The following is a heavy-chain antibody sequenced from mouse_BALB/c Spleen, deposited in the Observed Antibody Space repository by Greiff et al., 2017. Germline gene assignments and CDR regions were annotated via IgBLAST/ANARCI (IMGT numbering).Heavy chain of an antibody. Sequence: LKQPGSELVRPGASVKLSCKASGYTFTSYWMHWVKQRPGQGLEWIGNIYPGSGSTNYDEKFKSKATLTVDTSSSTAYMQLSSLTSEDSAVYYCTREGGLPRYFDVWGAGTTVTVSS. CDR1: GYTFTSYW. D-gene: IGHD2-2*01. CDR3: TREGGLPRYFDV. CDR2: IYPGSGST. V-gene: IGHV1S22*01. J-gene: IGHJ1*01.